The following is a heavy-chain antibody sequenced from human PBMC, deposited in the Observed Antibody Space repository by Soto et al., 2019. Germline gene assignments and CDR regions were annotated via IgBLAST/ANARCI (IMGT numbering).Heavy chain of an antibody. Sequence: GASVKVSCKASGYTFTSYGISWVRQAPGQGLEWMGWINADNGNTKYSQKFQGRVTITRDTSASTAYMELSSLRSEDTAVYYCARHLSPCYSSSPQALGYWGQGTLVTVSS. CDR2: INADNGNT. V-gene: IGHV1-3*01. CDR1: GYTFTSYG. J-gene: IGHJ4*02. CDR3: ARHLSPCYSSSPQALGY. D-gene: IGHD6-13*01.